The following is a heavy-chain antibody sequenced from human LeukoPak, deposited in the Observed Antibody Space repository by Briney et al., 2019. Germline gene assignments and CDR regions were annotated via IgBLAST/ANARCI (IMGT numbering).Heavy chain of an antibody. J-gene: IGHJ4*02. D-gene: IGHD1-26*01. V-gene: IGHV3-53*01. CDR1: GFTVTTDH. CDR3: ARVWELSFDY. Sequence: GGSLRLSCAASGFTVTTDHMSWVRQAPGKGLEWASVIYSGGSTNHADSVKGRFTISRDISKNTVHLQMNSLRAEDTAVYYCARVWELSFDYWGQGTLVTVSS. CDR2: IYSGGST.